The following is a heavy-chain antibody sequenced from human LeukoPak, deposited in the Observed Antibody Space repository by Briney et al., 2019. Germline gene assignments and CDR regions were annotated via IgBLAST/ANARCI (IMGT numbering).Heavy chain of an antibody. J-gene: IGHJ6*03. V-gene: IGHV3-30*01. D-gene: IGHD3-16*01. CDR1: GFTFRTYA. CDR2: ISYDGSNK. Sequence: GGSLRLSCAASGFTFRTYAMHWVRQAPGKGLQWVTVISYDGSNKYYADSVKGRFTISRDNSKNTLYLQINSLRAEDTAVYYCGREDWRGLGELPPGARAAGAKGTTATVS. CDR3: GREDWRGLGELPPGARAA.